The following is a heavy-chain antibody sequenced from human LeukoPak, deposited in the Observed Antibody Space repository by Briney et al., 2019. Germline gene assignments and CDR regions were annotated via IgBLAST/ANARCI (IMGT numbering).Heavy chain of an antibody. CDR2: IYPFGTT. V-gene: IGHV4-38-2*01. Sequence: SSETLSLTCSVSNYSITDGYYWGWIRQPPGKGLERVATIYPFGTTYYNPSLKSRVTMSVDTSRNQFSLKLTSVTAADTAIYYCARIDMVRGAKPDFWGQGTLVTVSS. J-gene: IGHJ4*02. CDR1: NYSITDGYY. D-gene: IGHD3-10*01. CDR3: ARIDMVRGAKPDF.